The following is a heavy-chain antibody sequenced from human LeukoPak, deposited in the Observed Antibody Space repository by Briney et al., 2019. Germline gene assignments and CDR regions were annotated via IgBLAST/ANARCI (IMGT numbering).Heavy chain of an antibody. CDR3: ARDGYCRGSSCPFQH. Sequence: ASVTVSFKASGYTFIAYYMFWVRQAPGQGLEWMGWINPNSGATGHAQKFQGRVTMTRDTSISTSYMEVTGLRSDDTAVYFCARDGYCRGSSCPFQHWGQGTMVTVSS. J-gene: IGHJ1*01. CDR1: GYTFIAYY. CDR2: INPNSGAT. D-gene: IGHD2-2*03. V-gene: IGHV1-2*02.